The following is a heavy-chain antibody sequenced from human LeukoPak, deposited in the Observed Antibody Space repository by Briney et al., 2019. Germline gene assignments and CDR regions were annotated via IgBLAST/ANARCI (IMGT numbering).Heavy chain of an antibody. CDR1: GFTFSRYA. CDR3: AKDYPNYYGSGSYYKARTESILHLNGHFDY. CDR2: ISGSGGST. J-gene: IGHJ4*02. V-gene: IGHV3-23*01. D-gene: IGHD3-10*01. Sequence: PGGSLRLSCAASGFTFSRYAMSWVRQAPGKGLEWVSAISGSGGSTYYADSVKGRFTISRDNSKNTLYLQMNSLRAEDTAVDYCAKDYPNYYGSGSYYKARTESILHLNGHFDYWGQGTLVTVSS.